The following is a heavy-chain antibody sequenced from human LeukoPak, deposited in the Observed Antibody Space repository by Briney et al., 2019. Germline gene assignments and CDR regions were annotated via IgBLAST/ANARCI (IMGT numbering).Heavy chain of an antibody. D-gene: IGHD5-18*01. Sequence: PGGSLRLSCAASGFTFSRHWMHWVRQAPGKGLVWVSRRNSDGSSTNYADSVKGRFTISRDNAKNTLYLQMNSLRAEDTAVYYCASDTVDTAVGIDYWGQGTLVTVSS. CDR1: GFTFSRHW. J-gene: IGHJ4*02. V-gene: IGHV3-74*01. CDR2: RNSDGSST. CDR3: ASDTVDTAVGIDY.